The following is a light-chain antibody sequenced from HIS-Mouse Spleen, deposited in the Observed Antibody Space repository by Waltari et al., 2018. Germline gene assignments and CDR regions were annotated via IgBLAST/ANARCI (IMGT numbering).Light chain of an antibody. CDR1: SSDVGGYNY. V-gene: IGLV2-11*01. CDR2: DVS. CDR3: CSYAGSYTFVV. J-gene: IGLJ2*01. Sequence: QSALTQPRPVSGSPGQSVTISCPGTSSDVGGYNYVSWYQQHPGKAPKLMIYDVSKRPSGVPDRFSGSKSGNTASLTISGLQAEDEADYYCCSYAGSYTFVVFGGGTKLTVL.